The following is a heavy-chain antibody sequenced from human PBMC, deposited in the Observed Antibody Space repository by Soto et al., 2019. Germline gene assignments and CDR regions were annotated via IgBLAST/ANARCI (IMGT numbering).Heavy chain of an antibody. CDR2: VSPDHGNA. Sequence: QVQVVQSKAEVKKPGASXXXXXXTSGYTFTXYDIXWVRQAPGQGLEWMGWVSPDHGNAGYAPQFQGRITMTSDTSTSTVYMELNXXXXXXXXXXXXXXXAAGYWGQGTMVTVSS. CDR1: GYTFTXYD. CDR3: XXXAAGY. J-gene: IGHJ4*02. V-gene: IGHV1-8*01. D-gene: IGHD2-15*01.